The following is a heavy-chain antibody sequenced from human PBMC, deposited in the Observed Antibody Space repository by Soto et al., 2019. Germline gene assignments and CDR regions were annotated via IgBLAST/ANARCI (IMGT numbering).Heavy chain of an antibody. V-gene: IGHV3-30-3*01. CDR3: ARDPLYSGYDYWFDP. D-gene: IGHD5-12*01. J-gene: IGHJ5*02. CDR1: GFTFSSYA. CDR2: ISYDGSNK. Sequence: QVQLVESGGGVVQPGRSLRLSCAASGFTFSSYAMHWVRQAPGKGLEWVAVISYDGSNKYYADSVKGRFTISRDNSKNTLYLQMNSLRAEDTAVYYCARDPLYSGYDYWFDPWGQGTLVTVSS.